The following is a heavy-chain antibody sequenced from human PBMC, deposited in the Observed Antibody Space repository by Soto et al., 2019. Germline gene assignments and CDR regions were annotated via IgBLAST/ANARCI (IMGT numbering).Heavy chain of an antibody. V-gene: IGHV1-69*06. CDR3: VLSSRSSGWLVCDY. Sequence: GASVKVSCKASGGTFSSYAISWVRQAPGQGLEWMGGIIPIFGTANYAQKLQGRVTITADKSTSTAYMELSSLRSEDTAVYYCVLSSRSSGWLVCDYWGQGTLVTVSS. D-gene: IGHD6-19*01. CDR1: GGTFSSYA. CDR2: IIPIFGTA. J-gene: IGHJ4*02.